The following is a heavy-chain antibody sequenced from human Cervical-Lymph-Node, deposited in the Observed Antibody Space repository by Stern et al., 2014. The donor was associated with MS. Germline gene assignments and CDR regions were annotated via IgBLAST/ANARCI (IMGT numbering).Heavy chain of an antibody. CDR3: ARGTRSSDYQIDY. CDR1: GFTFSSYS. D-gene: IGHD4-11*01. V-gene: IGHV3-21*01. CDR2: ISSSSSYT. J-gene: IGHJ4*02. Sequence: EVQLVESGGGLVKPGGSLRLSCAASGFTFSSYSMNWVRQAPGKGLEWISSISSSSSYTYYAHSVHGRFTISSDQAKNSLYLQMNSLRAEDTAVYYCARGTRSSDYQIDYWGQGTLVTVSS.